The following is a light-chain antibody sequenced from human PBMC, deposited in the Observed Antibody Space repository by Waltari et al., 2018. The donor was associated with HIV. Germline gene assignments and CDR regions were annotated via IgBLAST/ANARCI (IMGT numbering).Light chain of an antibody. Sequence: QSALTQPRSVSGSPGQSVTISCTGTSSDVGGYHYVSWYQQHPTKAPKLPIYDVSKRPSGVPDRFSGSKSGNTASLTISGLQAEDEADYYCCSYAGTYTWVFGGGTKLTVL. V-gene: IGLV2-11*01. CDR1: SSDVGGYHY. J-gene: IGLJ3*02. CDR2: DVS. CDR3: CSYAGTYTWV.